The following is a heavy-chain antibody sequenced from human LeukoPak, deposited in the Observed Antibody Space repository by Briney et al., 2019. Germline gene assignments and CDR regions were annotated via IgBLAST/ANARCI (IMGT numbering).Heavy chain of an antibody. CDR2: FYHSGST. D-gene: IGHD6-19*01. CDR3: ARCGKDSSGYYHHYMDV. Sequence: SETLSLTCAVSDYSIRSDYYWGWIPQPPGKGLEWIATFYHSGSTYYHPSLKSRFPISVDTSRRQFSLKLSSVTAADTAVYYCARCGKDSSGYYHHYMDVWGKGNTVTVSS. CDR1: DYSIRSDYY. J-gene: IGHJ6*03. V-gene: IGHV4-38-2*01.